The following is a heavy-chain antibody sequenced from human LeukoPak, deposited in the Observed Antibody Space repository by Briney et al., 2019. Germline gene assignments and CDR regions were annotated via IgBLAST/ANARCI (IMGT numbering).Heavy chain of an antibody. V-gene: IGHV3-30*02. Sequence: GGSLRLSCAASGFTFSTYPMHWVRQASGKGLEWVAFIGSDGSNKYHADSVKGRFTISRDNSKNTLYLQMNSLRIEDTAMFFCGGGYYMSYMDVWGKGTTVTVSS. CDR2: IGSDGSNK. CDR1: GFTFSTYP. J-gene: IGHJ6*03. CDR3: GGGYYMSYMDV. D-gene: IGHD3-3*01.